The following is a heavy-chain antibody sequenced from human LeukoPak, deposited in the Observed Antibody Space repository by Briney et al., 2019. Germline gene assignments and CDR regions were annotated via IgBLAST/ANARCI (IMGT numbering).Heavy chain of an antibody. CDR2: IRYDGSNK. J-gene: IGHJ4*02. CDR1: GFTFIDYG. V-gene: IGHV3-30*02. Sequence: PGWSLRLSCAASGFTFIDYGMHWVRQAPGKGLEWVAFIRYDGSNKYYADSVKGRFTISRDTSKNTLYLQMNSLRAEDTAVYYCATSSRWAAGFGDDYWGQGTLVTVSS. D-gene: IGHD3-10*01. CDR3: ATSSRWAAGFGDDY.